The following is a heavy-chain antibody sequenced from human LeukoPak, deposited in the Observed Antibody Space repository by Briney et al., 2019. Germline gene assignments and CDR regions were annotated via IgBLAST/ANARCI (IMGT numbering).Heavy chain of an antibody. CDR3: AKDPSETGVH. Sequence: PGGSLRLSCAASGFTFSGSAMHWVRQAPGKGLAWVGFIQYDGSNKYYTDSAKGRFTISRDNSQNTVYLQMNSLRVDDTAVYYCAKDPSETGVHWGQGTLVTVSS. D-gene: IGHD3-9*01. J-gene: IGHJ4*02. V-gene: IGHV3-30*02. CDR2: IQYDGSNK. CDR1: GFTFSGSA.